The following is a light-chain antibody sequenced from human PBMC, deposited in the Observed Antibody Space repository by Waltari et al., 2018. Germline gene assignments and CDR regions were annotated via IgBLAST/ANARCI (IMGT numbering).Light chain of an antibody. V-gene: IGLV1-47*01. J-gene: IGLJ3*02. CDR1: SSNIGPYY. CDR3: ATWDDSLTAWV. CDR2: RNN. Sequence: QPVLTQPPSTSGTPGQRVTLSCSGSSSNIGPYYVYWYHQLPGTAPKLLIYRNNQRPSGVPDRFSGSKSGTSVSLAISGLRSEDEADYYCATWDDSLTAWVFGGGTKLTVL.